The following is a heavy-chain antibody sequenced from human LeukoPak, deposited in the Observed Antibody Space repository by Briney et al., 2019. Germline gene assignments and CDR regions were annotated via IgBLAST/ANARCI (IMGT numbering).Heavy chain of an antibody. V-gene: IGHV3-21*01. CDR1: GFTLSTYT. J-gene: IGHJ6*03. CDR2: ISSSSSYI. Sequence: GGSLRLSCAASGFTLSTYTMNWVRQAPGKGLEWVSSISSSSSYIYYADSVKGRFTISRDDAKNSLSLQMNSLRAEDTAVYYCARSGIKMVRGVIIKSPYHMDVWGKGTTVTVSS. D-gene: IGHD3-10*01. CDR3: ARSGIKMVRGVIIKSPYHMDV.